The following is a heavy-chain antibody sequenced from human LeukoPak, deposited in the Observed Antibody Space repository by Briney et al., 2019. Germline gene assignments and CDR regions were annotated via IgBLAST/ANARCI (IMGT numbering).Heavy chain of an antibody. CDR2: ISGDGGKT. D-gene: IGHD2-2*01. CDR1: GLNSDEYA. Sequence: GGSLRLSCAASGLNSDEYAMHWVRQAPGKGLEWVSLISGDGGKTYYADSVKGRFTISRDNSKNSLYLQMNSLRTEDTALYYCTKDRYCTTTNCPLDYWGQGTLVTVSS. CDR3: TKDRYCTTTNCPLDY. V-gene: IGHV3-43*02. J-gene: IGHJ4*02.